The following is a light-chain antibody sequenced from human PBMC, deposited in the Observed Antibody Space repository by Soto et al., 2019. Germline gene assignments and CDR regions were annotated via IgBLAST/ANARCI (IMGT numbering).Light chain of an antibody. CDR3: QQYNSLIT. CDR2: KAS. CDR1: QSISSW. Sequence: DIQMTQSPSTLSASVGDRVTITCRASQSISSWLACYQQKPGKAPKLLIFKASSTQSAVPSRFSGSGCGTEVTLTISSLHQDFFVSYCCQQYNSLITFGQGTKLEIK. V-gene: IGKV1-5*03. J-gene: IGKJ2*01.